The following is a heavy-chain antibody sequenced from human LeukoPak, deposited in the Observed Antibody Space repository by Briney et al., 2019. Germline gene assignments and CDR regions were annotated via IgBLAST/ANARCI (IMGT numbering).Heavy chain of an antibody. V-gene: IGHV1-18*01. CDR1: GYTFTSYG. D-gene: IGHD3-3*01. Sequence: SCKASGYTFTSYGISWVRQAPGQGLEWMGWISAYNGNTNYAQKLQGRVTMTTDTSTSTAYMELRSLRSDDTAVYYCARVGEKGQYYDFWSGYSASYYFDYWGQGTLVTVSS. CDR2: ISAYNGNT. CDR3: ARVGEKGQYYDFWSGYSASYYFDY. J-gene: IGHJ4*02.